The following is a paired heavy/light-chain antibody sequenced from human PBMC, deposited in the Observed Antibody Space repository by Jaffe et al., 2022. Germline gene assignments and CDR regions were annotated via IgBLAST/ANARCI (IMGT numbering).Light chain of an antibody. CDR2: EGT. J-gene: IGLJ2*01. V-gene: IGLV2-23*03. CDR3: CSYVGSSTFA. Sequence: QSALTQPASVSGSPGQSITISCTGTSSDIGSYNLVSWYQKHPGKAPKLIIYEGTKRPSGPSGVSSRFSGSKSGNTASLTISGLQAEDEADYYCCSYVGSSTFAFGGGTKLTVL. CDR1: SSDIGSYNL.
Heavy chain of an antibody. V-gene: IGHV7-4-1*02. CDR2: INTNAGNP. J-gene: IGHJ3*02. D-gene: IGHD2-2*01. CDR3: ARAQGYCTSSMCYTEAFDI. Sequence: QVHLVQSGPELKEPGASVKVSCKASGYSISSSALNWVRLAPGLGLEWMGWINTNAGNPTYAQAFTGRLVLSLDTSVSTAYLQISSLKADDTAIYYCARAQGYCTSSMCYTEAFDIWGQGTMVTVSS. CDR1: GYSISSSA.